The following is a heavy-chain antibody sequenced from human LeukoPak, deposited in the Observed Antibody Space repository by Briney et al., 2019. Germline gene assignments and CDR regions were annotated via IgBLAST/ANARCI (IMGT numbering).Heavy chain of an antibody. CDR1: GFTFSTDE. V-gene: IGHV3-48*03. Sequence: GGSLRLSCAVSGFTFSTDEIIWVRQAPGKGLEWVSYIDSSGTVRYYADPVEGRFTISRDNADNSLYLQMNILRAEDTAVYYCARDSTYSGYDFDYWGQGTLVTVSS. D-gene: IGHD5-12*01. J-gene: IGHJ4*02. CDR3: ARDSTYSGYDFDY. CDR2: IDSSGTVR.